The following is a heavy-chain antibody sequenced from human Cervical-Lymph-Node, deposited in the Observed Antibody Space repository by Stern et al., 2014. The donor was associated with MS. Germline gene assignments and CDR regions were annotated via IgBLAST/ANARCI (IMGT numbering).Heavy chain of an antibody. V-gene: IGHV1-18*01. J-gene: IGHJ3*02. D-gene: IGHD2-15*01. Sequence: QVQLVQSGPEVKKPGASVTVSCKASGYTFTSYGISWVRHAPGPGHAWTGWIIAYNGNKNYAQKLQGRLTMTTDTSTITAYMELRSLRSDDTAVYYCARGLLGSENAFDIWGQGTMVTVSS. CDR3: ARGLLGSENAFDI. CDR1: GYTFTSYG. CDR2: IIAYNGNK.